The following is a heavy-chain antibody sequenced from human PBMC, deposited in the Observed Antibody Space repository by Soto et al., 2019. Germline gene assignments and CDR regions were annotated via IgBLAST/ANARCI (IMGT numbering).Heavy chain of an antibody. CDR2: IWYDGSNK. CDR1: GFTFSSYG. J-gene: IGHJ6*02. CDR3: GRDLTYYDFWNPYYFGMDV. D-gene: IGHD3-3*01. Sequence: LRLSCAASGFTFSSYGMHWVRQAPGKGLEWVAVIWYDGSNKYYADSVKGRFTISRDNSKNTLYLQMNSLRAEDTAVYYCGRDLTYYDFWNPYYFGMDVWGQGTTVTVSS. V-gene: IGHV3-33*01.